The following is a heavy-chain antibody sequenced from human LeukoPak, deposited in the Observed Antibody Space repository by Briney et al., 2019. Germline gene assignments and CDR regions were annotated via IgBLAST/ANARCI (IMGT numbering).Heavy chain of an antibody. V-gene: IGHV1-18*01. CDR3: ARDKHSYYYDSSGYYVFDY. CDR1: GYTFHRYG. D-gene: IGHD3-22*01. CDR2: ISAYNGNT. J-gene: IGHJ4*02. Sequence: ASVKVSCKASGYTFHRYGISWVRQAPGQGLDGMGWISAYNGNTKYAQKLQGRVTMTTDTSTSTAYMELSSLRSDDTAVYYCARDKHSYYYDSSGYYVFDYWGQGTLVTVSS.